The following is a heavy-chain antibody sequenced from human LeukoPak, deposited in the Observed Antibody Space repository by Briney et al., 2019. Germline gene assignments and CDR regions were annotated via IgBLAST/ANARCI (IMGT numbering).Heavy chain of an antibody. CDR1: GGSFSGYH. J-gene: IGHJ4*02. CDR3: ANSPIIAVADYFGS. D-gene: IGHD6-19*01. CDR2: IYHIGST. V-gene: IGHV4-34*01. Sequence: SETLSLTCAVYGGSFSGYHWSWIRQPPGKGLEWIGSIYHIGSTYYSPSLKSRVSLSVDTSKNQFSLKLSSVTAADTAVYYCANSPIIAVADYFGSWGQGRLVTVSS.